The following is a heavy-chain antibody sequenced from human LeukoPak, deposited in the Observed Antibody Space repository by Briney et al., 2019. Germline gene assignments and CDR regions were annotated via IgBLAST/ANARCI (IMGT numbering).Heavy chain of an antibody. D-gene: IGHD6-19*01. CDR1: GFTFSSYA. CDR3: ARDLAVAGIYYYYGMDV. Sequence: GGSLRLSCAASGFTFSSYAMHWVRQAPGKGLEYVSAISSNGGSTYYANSVKGRFTISRDNSKNTLYFQMGSLRAEDMAVYYCARDLAVAGIYYYYGMDVWGQGTTVTVSS. CDR2: ISSNGGST. V-gene: IGHV3-64*01. J-gene: IGHJ6*02.